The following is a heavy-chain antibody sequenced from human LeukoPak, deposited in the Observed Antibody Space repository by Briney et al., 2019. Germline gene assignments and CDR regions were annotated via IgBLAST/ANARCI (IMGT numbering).Heavy chain of an antibody. J-gene: IGHJ4*02. CDR3: ARAFGVVSVFDS. Sequence: NPSETLSLTCTVSGGSIINRGYYWAWMRQAPGKGLEWIGSNTGRTYYNPSLNSRLTLSVDKSKNHFSLKLSSLTAADTAVYYCARAFGVVSVFDSWGQGTVVTVSS. D-gene: IGHD3-3*01. CDR2: NTGRT. CDR1: GGSIINRGYY. V-gene: IGHV4-39*02.